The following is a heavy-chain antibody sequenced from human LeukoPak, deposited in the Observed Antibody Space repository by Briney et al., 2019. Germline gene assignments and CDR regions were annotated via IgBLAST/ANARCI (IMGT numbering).Heavy chain of an antibody. V-gene: IGHV1-2*02. D-gene: IGHD2-2*01. CDR3: ARLPHTSSVFDY. J-gene: IGHJ4*02. Sequence: ASVKVSCKASGYTFTGYYMHWVRQAPGQGLEWMGWINPNSGGTNYAQKFQGRVTMTRNTSISTAYMELSSLRSEDTAVYYCARLPHTSSVFDYWGQGTLVTVSS. CDR1: GYTFTGYY. CDR2: INPNSGGT.